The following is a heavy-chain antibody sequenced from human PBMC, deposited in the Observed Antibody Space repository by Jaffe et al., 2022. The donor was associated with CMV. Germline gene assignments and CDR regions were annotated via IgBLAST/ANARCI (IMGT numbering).Heavy chain of an antibody. Sequence: QVQLVESGGGLVKPGGSLRLSCTASGFTFSDFYMSWIRQAPGKGLEWLSYISSSGDAIYYADSVEGRFSISRDNAKNSLYLHMNSLGAEDTALYYCARDSGYFDFWGQGTLVTVSS. D-gene: IGHD3-22*01. J-gene: IGHJ4*02. CDR1: GFTFSDFY. CDR3: ARDSGYFDF. CDR2: ISSSGDAI. V-gene: IGHV3-11*01.